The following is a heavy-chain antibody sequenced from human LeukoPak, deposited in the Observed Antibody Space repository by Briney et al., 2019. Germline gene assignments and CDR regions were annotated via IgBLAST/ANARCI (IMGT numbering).Heavy chain of an antibody. CDR1: GFTFSSYA. V-gene: IGHV3-23*01. J-gene: IGHJ6*02. CDR2: ISGSGGST. D-gene: IGHD2-2*01. CDR3: AKSDDIVVVPAAMKYYYYYGMDV. Sequence: PGGSLRLSCAASGFTFSSYAMSWVRQAPGKGLEWVSAISGSGGSTYYADSAKGRFTISRDNSKNTLYLQMNSLRAEDTAVYYCAKSDDIVVVPAAMKYYYYYGMDVWGQGTTVTVSS.